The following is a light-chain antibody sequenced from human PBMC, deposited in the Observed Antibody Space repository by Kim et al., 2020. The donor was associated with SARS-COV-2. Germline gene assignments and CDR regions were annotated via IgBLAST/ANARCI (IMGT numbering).Light chain of an antibody. V-gene: IGLV3-1*01. CDR3: QAWASSTNWV. J-gene: IGLJ3*02. CDR1: KLGDKY. Sequence: SYELTQPPSVSVSPGQTASITCSGDKLGDKYACWYQQKPGQSPVLVIYQYSKRPSGIPERFSGSNSGNTATLTISGTQAMDEADYYCQAWASSTNWVFGG. CDR2: QYS.